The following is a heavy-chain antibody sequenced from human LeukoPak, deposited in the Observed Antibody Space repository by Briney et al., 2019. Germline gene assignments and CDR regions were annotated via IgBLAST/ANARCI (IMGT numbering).Heavy chain of an antibody. Sequence: GGSLRLSCAASGFTFSNAWMSWVRQAPGKGLEWVGRIKSKTDGGTTDYAAPVKGRFTISRDDSKNTLYLQVNSLKTEDTAVYYCTTVPVYYDILTGYLYWGQGTLVTVSS. D-gene: IGHD3-9*01. V-gene: IGHV3-15*01. CDR2: IKSKTDGGTT. J-gene: IGHJ4*02. CDR3: TTVPVYYDILTGYLY. CDR1: GFTFSNAW.